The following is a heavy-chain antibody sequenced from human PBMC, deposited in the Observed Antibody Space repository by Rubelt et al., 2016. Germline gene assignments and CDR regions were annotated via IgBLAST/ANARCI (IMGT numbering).Heavy chain of an antibody. CDR2: INHSGST. CDR3: ARGLYTDYDFWSGPDY. J-gene: IGHJ4*02. Sequence: QVQLQQWGAGLLKPSETLSLTCAVYGGSFSGYYWSWIRQPPGKGLEWIGEINHSGSTNYNPSLKSRVTISVDTSNNQFSLKLSSVTAADTAVYYCARGLYTDYDFWSGPDYWGQGTLVTVSS. V-gene: IGHV4-34*01. CDR1: GGSFSGYY. D-gene: IGHD3-3*01.